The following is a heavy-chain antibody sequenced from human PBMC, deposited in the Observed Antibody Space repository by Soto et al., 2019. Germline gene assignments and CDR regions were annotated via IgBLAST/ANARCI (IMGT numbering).Heavy chain of an antibody. CDR3: ATQEVGGSYVYTFDP. J-gene: IGHJ5*02. CDR2: IYYSGST. V-gene: IGHV4-39*02. D-gene: IGHD1-26*01. Sequence: PSETLSLTCTVSGGSISSSSYFCGWIRQPPGKGLEWIGSIYYSGSTYYNPSLKSRVTISVDTSKNHFSLKLSSVTAADTAVYYCATQEVGGSYVYTFDPWGQGTLVTVSS. CDR1: GGSISSSSYF.